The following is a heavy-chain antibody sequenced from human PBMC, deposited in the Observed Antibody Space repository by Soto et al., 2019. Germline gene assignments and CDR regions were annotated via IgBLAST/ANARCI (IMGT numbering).Heavy chain of an antibody. CDR1: GFTVSDKH. CDR3: ARDGFGRYDGSGSEAFDI. J-gene: IGHJ3*02. D-gene: IGHD3-10*01. V-gene: IGHV3-53*01. Sequence: PGGSLRLSCAASGFTVSDKHMNRVRQAPGKGLEWVSVIYTSCTTYYADSVKGRFTISRDNFKNTLYLQMNSLRAEDTAMYYCARDGFGRYDGSGSEAFDIWGQGTMVSCSS. CDR2: IYTSCTT.